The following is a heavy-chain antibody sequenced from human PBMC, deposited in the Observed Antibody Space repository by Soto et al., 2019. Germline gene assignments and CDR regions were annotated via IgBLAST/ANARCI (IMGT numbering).Heavy chain of an antibody. CDR2: ILYSGNP. J-gene: IGHJ4*02. CDR1: GGSVSSGSYY. Sequence: QVRLQESGPGLVKPSETLSLTCSVSGGSVSSGSYYWSWIRQPPGKGLEWVGYILYSGNPNYNPSLKSRVTMSFDTSEHQFSLKLSSVATADTAVYYCARGGPRVGAYRSFDCWGQGTLVTVSS. D-gene: IGHD1-26*01. CDR3: ARGGPRVGAYRSFDC. V-gene: IGHV4-61*01.